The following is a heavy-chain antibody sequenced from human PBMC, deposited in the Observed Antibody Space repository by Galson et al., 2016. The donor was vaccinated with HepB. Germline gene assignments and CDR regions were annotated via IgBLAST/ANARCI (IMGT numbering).Heavy chain of an antibody. CDR1: GFTFSRYA. CDR2: ISGSGDRR. Sequence: SLRLSCAASGFTFSRYAMSWVRQAPGKGLEWVSVISGSGDRRYYADSVKGRFIISRDNSKNTLYLQMNSLRAEDTAVYYCAKDIRSYGLFGRFDYWGQGTLVTVPS. J-gene: IGHJ4*02. V-gene: IGHV3-23*01. D-gene: IGHD5-18*01. CDR3: AKDIRSYGLFGRFDY.